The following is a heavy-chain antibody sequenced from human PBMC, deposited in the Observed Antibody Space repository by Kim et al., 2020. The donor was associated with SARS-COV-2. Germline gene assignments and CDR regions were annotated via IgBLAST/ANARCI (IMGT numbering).Heavy chain of an antibody. V-gene: IGHV4-39*01. CDR2: IYYSGST. J-gene: IGHJ4*02. CDR3: ARSMKRNCGGDCLFDY. D-gene: IGHD2-21*01. Sequence: SETLSLTCTVSGGSISSSSYYWGWIRQPPGKGLEWIGSIYYSGSTYYNPSLKSRVTISVDTSKNQFSLKLSSVTAADTAVYYCARSMKRNCGGDCLFDYWGQGTLVTVSS. CDR1: GGSISSSSYY.